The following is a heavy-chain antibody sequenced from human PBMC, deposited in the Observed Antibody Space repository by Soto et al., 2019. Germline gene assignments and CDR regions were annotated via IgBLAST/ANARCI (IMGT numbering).Heavy chain of an antibody. CDR3: AQTAGGGFCSSSSCSLLNWFDP. J-gene: IGHJ5*02. V-gene: IGHV4-38-2*01. Sequence: PSETLSLTCAVSGFSISSAYYWGWVRQPPGKGLQWIGSVCYRGTTHYNPSLKSRVTISLDRSKNQFSLKLNSVTAADTAVYYCAQTAGGGFCSSSSCSLLNWFDPWGQGTLVTVSS. D-gene: IGHD2-2*01. CDR2: VCYRGTT. CDR1: GFSISSAYY.